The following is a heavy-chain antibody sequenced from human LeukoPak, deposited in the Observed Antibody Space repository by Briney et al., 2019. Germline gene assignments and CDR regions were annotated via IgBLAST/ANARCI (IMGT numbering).Heavy chain of an antibody. J-gene: IGHJ5*02. V-gene: IGHV4-39*07. D-gene: IGHD3-10*01. CDR1: GGSISSSSYY. CDR3: ARGRMVRGKGRFDP. CDR2: INHSGST. Sequence: SETLSLTCTVSGGSISSSSYYWSWIRQPPGKGLEWIGEINHSGSTNYNPSLKSRVTISVDTSKNQFSLKLSSVTAADTAVYYCARGRMVRGKGRFDPWGQGTLVTVSS.